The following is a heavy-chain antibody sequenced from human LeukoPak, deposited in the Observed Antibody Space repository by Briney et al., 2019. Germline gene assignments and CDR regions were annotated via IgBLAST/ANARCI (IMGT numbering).Heavy chain of an antibody. V-gene: IGHV3-74*01. CDR3: ARAGYSSGWYYFDY. CDR1: GFIFSTYG. Sequence: GGSLRLSCAASGFIFSTYGMHWVRQAPGKGLVWVSRSKNDGRSTSYADSVKGRFTISRDSAKNTLFLQMDSLRGEDTAVYYCARAGYSSGWYYFDYWGQGTLVTVSS. CDR2: SKNDGRST. J-gene: IGHJ4*02. D-gene: IGHD6-19*01.